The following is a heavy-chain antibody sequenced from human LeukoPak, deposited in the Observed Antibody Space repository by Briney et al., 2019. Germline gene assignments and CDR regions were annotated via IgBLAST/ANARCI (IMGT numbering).Heavy chain of an antibody. D-gene: IGHD5-24*01. V-gene: IGHV4-38-2*02. CDR3: ARDRWLQVDY. J-gene: IGHJ4*02. CDR2: IYHSGST. Sequence: SETLSLTCAVSGYSISSGYYWGWIRQPPAKGLEWIGSIYHSGSTYYNPSLKSRVTISVDTSKNHFSLKLSSVTAADTAVYYCARDRWLQVDYWGQGTLVTVSS. CDR1: GYSISSGYY.